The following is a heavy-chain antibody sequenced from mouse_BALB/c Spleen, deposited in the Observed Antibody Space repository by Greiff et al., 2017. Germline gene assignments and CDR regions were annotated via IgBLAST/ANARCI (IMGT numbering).Heavy chain of an antibody. J-gene: IGHJ3*01. CDR3: AKSYDGYYAWFAY. V-gene: IGHV3-8*02. Sequence: EVKLMESGPSLVKPSQTLSLTCSVTGDSITSGYWNWIRQFPGNKLEYMGYISYSGSTYYNPSLKSRISITRDTSKNQYYLQLNSVTTEDTATYYGAKSYDGYYAWFAYWGQGTLVTVSA. CDR1: GDSITSGY. CDR2: ISYSGST. D-gene: IGHD2-3*01.